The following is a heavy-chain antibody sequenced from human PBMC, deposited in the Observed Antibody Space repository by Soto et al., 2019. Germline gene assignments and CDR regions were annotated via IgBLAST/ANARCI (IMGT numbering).Heavy chain of an antibody. V-gene: IGHV3-48*02. D-gene: IGHD2-2*01. Sequence: GGSLRLSCAASGFTFSSYSMNWVRQAPGKGLEWVSYISSSSSTIYYADSVKGRFTISRDNAKNSLYLQMNSLRDEDTAVYYCARDRFQKIPAAMFWFDPWGQGTLVTVSS. CDR1: GFTFSSYS. J-gene: IGHJ5*02. CDR3: ARDRFQKIPAAMFWFDP. CDR2: ISSSSSTI.